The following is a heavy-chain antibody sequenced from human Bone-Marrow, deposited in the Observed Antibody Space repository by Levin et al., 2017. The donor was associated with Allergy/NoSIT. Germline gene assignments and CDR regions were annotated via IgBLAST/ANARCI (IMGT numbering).Heavy chain of an antibody. D-gene: IGHD1-26*01. Sequence: GESLKISCAASGFTFSSYEMNWVRQAPGKGLEWVSYISSSGSTIYYADSVKGRFTISRDNAKNSLYLQMNSLRAEDTAVYYCARVWEWELRPYYYYGMDVWGQGTTVTVSS. CDR1: GFTFSSYE. V-gene: IGHV3-48*03. CDR2: ISSSGSTI. CDR3: ARVWEWELRPYYYYGMDV. J-gene: IGHJ6*02.